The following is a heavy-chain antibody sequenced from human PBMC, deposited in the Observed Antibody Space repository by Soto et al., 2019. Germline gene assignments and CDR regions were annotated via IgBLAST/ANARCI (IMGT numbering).Heavy chain of an antibody. CDR3: ARGDATKIVVTTYYAMDV. V-gene: IGHV1-69*12. D-gene: IGHD3-22*01. Sequence: QVQLVQSGAEVKKPGSSVKVSCKASGGSLSNYGISWVRQAPGQGLEWMGAIIPVSGTPNYAQKFQDRVTIPAHXSTTTVYMEVRSLTSEDTAVYYCARGDATKIVVTTYYAMDVWGQGTTVTVSS. CDR2: IIPVSGTP. CDR1: GGSLSNYG. J-gene: IGHJ6*02.